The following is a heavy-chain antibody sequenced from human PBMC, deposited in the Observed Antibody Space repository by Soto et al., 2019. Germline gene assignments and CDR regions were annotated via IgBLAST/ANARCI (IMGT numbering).Heavy chain of an antibody. D-gene: IGHD1-1*01. CDR1: GDSITSGGYF. CDR2: IFPRGNT. Sequence: QLQLQESGSGLVRPSQTLSLTCTVSGDSITSGGYFWNWIRQPPGAGLEWIGYIFPRGNTYYNPSVTSRFTISMDASNNQFSLDLTSVTAADTAVYYCARAWRETMNTGGAYDVWGHGTMVTVSS. CDR3: ARAWRETMNTGGAYDV. J-gene: IGHJ3*01. V-gene: IGHV4-30-2*01.